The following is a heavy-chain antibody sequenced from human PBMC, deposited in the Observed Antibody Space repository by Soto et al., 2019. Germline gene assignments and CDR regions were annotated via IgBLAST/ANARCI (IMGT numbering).Heavy chain of an antibody. V-gene: IGHV4-59*01. Sequence: SETLSLTCTVSGGSISSYYWSWIRQPPGKGLEWIGYIYYSGSTNYNPSLKSRVTISVDTSKNQFSLKLGSVTAADTAVYYCARVGFWSGFWFDPWGQGTLATVSS. CDR3: ARVGFWSGFWFDP. CDR1: GGSISSYY. J-gene: IGHJ5*02. D-gene: IGHD3-3*01. CDR2: IYYSGST.